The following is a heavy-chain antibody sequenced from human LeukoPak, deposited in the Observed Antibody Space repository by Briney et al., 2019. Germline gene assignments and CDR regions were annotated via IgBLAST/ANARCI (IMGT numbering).Heavy chain of an antibody. CDR1: GGSISSYY. Sequence: SETLSPTCTVSGGSISSYYWSWIRQPPGKGLEWIGYIYYSGSTNYNPSLKSRVTISVDTSKNQFSLKLSSVTAADTAMYYCAREAYDVLTSDWFDPWGQGTLVTVSS. D-gene: IGHD3-9*01. V-gene: IGHV4-59*12. CDR3: AREAYDVLTSDWFDP. CDR2: IYYSGST. J-gene: IGHJ5*02.